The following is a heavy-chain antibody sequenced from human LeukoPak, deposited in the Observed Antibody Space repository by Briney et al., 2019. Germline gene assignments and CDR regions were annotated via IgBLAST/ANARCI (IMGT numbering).Heavy chain of an antibody. D-gene: IGHD6-13*01. CDR3: ARGPYSSSWYGIY. Sequence: GASVKVSCTASGYTFTSYDINWVRQATGQGLEWMGWMNPNSGNTGCAQKFQGRVTMTRNTSISTAYMELSSLRSEDTAVYYCARGPYSSSWYGIYWGQGTLVTVSS. J-gene: IGHJ4*02. V-gene: IGHV1-8*01. CDR2: MNPNSGNT. CDR1: GYTFTSYD.